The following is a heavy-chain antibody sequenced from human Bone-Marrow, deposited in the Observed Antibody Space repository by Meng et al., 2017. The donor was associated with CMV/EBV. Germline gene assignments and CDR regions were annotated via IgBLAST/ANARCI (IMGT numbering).Heavy chain of an antibody. J-gene: IGHJ6*02. D-gene: IGHD1-26*01. CDR2: VYSGGSAT. CDR1: GFAFSTYA. CDR3: AKIGSFTYYYYGMDV. V-gene: IGHV3-23*03. Sequence: GESLKISCAASGFAFSTYAMSWVRQAPGKGLEWVSVVYSGGSATYYADSVKGRFTISRDNSNNILFLQMDSLGAEDTAVYYCAKIGSFTYYYYGMDVWGQGTTVTVSS.